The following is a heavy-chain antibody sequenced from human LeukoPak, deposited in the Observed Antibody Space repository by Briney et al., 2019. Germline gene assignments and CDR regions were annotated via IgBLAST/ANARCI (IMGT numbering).Heavy chain of an antibody. CDR2: IYYSGSP. Sequence: SQTLSLTCTVSARSVSSGGYYCSWIRQHPGKGLEWPGHIYYSGSPYYSLSLKSRGTMSLDTCKNQISLKLSSVTAADTAVYYCRVTGSRVYDSSGYYYDYFDYWGQRTVVTVSS. CDR1: ARSVSSGGYY. CDR3: RVTGSRVYDSSGYYYDYFDY. J-gene: IGHJ4*02. D-gene: IGHD3-22*01. V-gene: IGHV4-31*03.